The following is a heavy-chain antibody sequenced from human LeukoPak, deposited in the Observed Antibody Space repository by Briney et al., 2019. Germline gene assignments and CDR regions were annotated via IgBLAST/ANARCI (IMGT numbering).Heavy chain of an antibody. CDR2: IYTSGGT. V-gene: IGHV4-61*02. CDR3: AITPAYYYYYMDV. J-gene: IGHJ6*03. Sequence: PSETLSLTCTVSGGSISSGSYYWSWIRQPAGKGLEWIGRIYTSGGTNYNPSLKSRVTISVDTSKNQFSLKLSSVTAADTAVYYCAITPAYYYYYMDVWGKGTTVTVSS. CDR1: GGSISSGSYY.